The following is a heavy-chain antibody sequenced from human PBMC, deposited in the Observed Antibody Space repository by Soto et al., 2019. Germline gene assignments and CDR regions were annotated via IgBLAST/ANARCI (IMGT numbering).Heavy chain of an antibody. J-gene: IGHJ3*02. D-gene: IGHD1-26*01. CDR2: IKQDGSEK. CDR3: ARVGIVGAPPLDAFDI. Sequence: EVQLVESGGGLVQPGGSLRLSCAASGFTFSSYWMSWVRQAPGKGLEWVANIKQDGSEKYYVDSVKGRFTISRDNAKNSLYLQMNSLRAEDTAVYYCARVGIVGAPPLDAFDIWGQETVVSAS. CDR1: GFTFSSYW. V-gene: IGHV3-7*04.